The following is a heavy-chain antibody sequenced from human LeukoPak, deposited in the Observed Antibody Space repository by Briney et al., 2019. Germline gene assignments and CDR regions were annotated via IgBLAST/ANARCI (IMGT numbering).Heavy chain of an antibody. CDR2: INHDGSST. Sequence: GGSLRLSCATSGFTFTTFWMHWVRQAPGKGLVWVSRINHDGSSTNYADSVKGRFTISRDNAKNTLYLQMNSLRAEDTAVYYCARVLSPLYYYDSSGYRDYWGQGTLVTVSS. J-gene: IGHJ4*02. CDR3: ARVLSPLYYYDSSGYRDY. V-gene: IGHV3-74*01. D-gene: IGHD3-22*01. CDR1: GFTFTTFW.